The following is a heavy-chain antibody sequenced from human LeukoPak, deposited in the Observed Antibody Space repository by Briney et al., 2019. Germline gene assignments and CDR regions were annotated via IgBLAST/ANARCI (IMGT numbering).Heavy chain of an antibody. V-gene: IGHV4-34*01. J-gene: IGHJ4*02. CDR3: ARGYWFYFDY. CDR1: GGSFSGYY. D-gene: IGHD2-8*02. CDR2: ISHSGST. Sequence: SETLSLTCAVYGGSFSGYYWSWIRQPPGKGLEWIGEISHSGSTNYNPSLKSRVTISVDTSRNQFSLKLSSVTAADTAFYYCARGYWFYFDYWGQGTLVTVSS.